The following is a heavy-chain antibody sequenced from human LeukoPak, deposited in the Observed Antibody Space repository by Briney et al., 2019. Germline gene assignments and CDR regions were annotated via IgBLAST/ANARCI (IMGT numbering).Heavy chain of an antibody. CDR1: GGTFSSYA. CDR3: ARGERDYYDSSGYYYHYFDY. CDR2: IIPIFGTP. V-gene: IGHV1-69*13. D-gene: IGHD3-22*01. J-gene: IGHJ4*02. Sequence: SVKVSCKASGGTFSSYAISWVRQAPGQGLEWMGGIIPIFGTPNYAQKFQGRVTITADESTSTAYMELSSLRSEDTAVYYCARGERDYYDSSGYYYHYFDYWGQGTLVTVSS.